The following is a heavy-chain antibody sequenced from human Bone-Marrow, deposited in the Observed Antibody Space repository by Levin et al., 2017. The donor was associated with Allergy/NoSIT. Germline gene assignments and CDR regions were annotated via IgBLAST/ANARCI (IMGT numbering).Heavy chain of an antibody. J-gene: IGHJ3*02. Sequence: GGSLRLSCAASGFTFSNAWMSWVRQAPGKGLEWVGRIKYKADGGTTDYAAPVKGRFTVSRDDSKDTLYLQMNSLTAEDTAVYFCTTDWITGLAAFNIWGQGTKVTVSS. D-gene: IGHD2-8*02. CDR1: GFTFSNAW. V-gene: IGHV3-15*01. CDR3: TTDWITGLAAFNI. CDR2: IKYKADGGTT.